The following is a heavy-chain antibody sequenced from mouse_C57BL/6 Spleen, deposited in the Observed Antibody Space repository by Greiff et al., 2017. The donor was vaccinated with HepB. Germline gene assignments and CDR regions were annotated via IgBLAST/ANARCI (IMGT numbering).Heavy chain of an antibody. D-gene: IGHD1-1*01. J-gene: IGHJ2*01. CDR2: ISSGGSYT. V-gene: IGHV5-6*02. CDR1: GFTFSSYG. Sequence: DVKLVESGGDLVKPGGSLKLSCAASGFTFSSYGMSWVRQTPDKRLEWVATISSGGSYTYYPDSVKGRFTISRDNAKNTLYLQMSSLKSEDTAMYYCARQTITTVVPYFDYWGQGTTLTVSS. CDR3: ARQTITTVVPYFDY.